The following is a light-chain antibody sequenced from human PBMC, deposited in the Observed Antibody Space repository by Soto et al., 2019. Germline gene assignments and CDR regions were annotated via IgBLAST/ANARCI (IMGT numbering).Light chain of an antibody. J-gene: IGLJ1*01. CDR3: QVWDSSSDPRGV. Sequence: SYELTQPPSVSVAPGKTARITCGGNNIGSKSVHWYQQKPGQAPVLVIYYDSDRPSGIPERFSGSNSGNTAPLTISRVEAGDEADYYCQVWDSSSDPRGVFGTGTKLTVL. V-gene: IGLV3-21*04. CDR2: YDS. CDR1: NIGSKS.